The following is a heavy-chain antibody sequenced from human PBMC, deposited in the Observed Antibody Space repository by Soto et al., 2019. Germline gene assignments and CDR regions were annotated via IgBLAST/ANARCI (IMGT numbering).Heavy chain of an antibody. CDR1: GFTFSSYW. J-gene: IGHJ4*02. Sequence: GGSLRLSCAASGFTFSSYWMSWVRQAPGKGLEWVANIKQDGSEKYYVDSVKGRFTISRDNAKNSLYLQMNSLRAEDTAVYYCARPLGAARGPHFFDYWGQGTLVTVSS. D-gene: IGHD6-6*01. V-gene: IGHV3-7*01. CDR3: ARPLGAARGPHFFDY. CDR2: IKQDGSEK.